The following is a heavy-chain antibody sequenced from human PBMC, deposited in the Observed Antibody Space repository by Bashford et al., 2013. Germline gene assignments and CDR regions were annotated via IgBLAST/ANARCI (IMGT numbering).Heavy chain of an antibody. D-gene: IGHD1-26*01. Sequence: ASVKVSCKASGYTFTTYDISWVRQAPGQGLEWMGWISTHSGNTNYAQKVQGRVTMTTDTSTSTAYMDLRSLRSDDTAVYYCARGSGSSTAGLDVWGQGTTVTVSS. J-gene: IGHJ6*02. CDR3: ARGSGSSTAGLDV. CDR2: ISTHSGNT. CDR1: GYTFTTYD. V-gene: IGHV1-18*04.